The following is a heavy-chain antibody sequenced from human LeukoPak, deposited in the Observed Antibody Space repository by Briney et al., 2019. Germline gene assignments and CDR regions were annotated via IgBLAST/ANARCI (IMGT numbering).Heavy chain of an antibody. CDR2: IIPIFGTA. D-gene: IGHD4-17*01. CDR3: ARDQSRMNYGDYGAFDI. CDR1: GGTFSSYA. Sequence: SVKVSCKASGGTFSSYAISWVRQAPGQGLEWMGGIIPIFGTANYAQKFQGRVTITADESTSTAYVELSSLRSEDTAVYYCARDQSRMNYGDYGAFDIWGQGTMVTVSS. J-gene: IGHJ3*02. V-gene: IGHV1-69*01.